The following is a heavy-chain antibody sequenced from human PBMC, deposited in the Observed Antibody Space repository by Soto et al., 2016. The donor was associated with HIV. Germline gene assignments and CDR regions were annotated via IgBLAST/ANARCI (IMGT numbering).Heavy chain of an antibody. CDR3: AKVQSSGSYDYIWGSYPKNYYMDV. CDR1: GFTFSSYA. D-gene: IGHD3-16*02. CDR2: ISGSGGST. Sequence: EVQLLESGGGLVQPGGSLRLSCAASGFTFSSYAMSWVRQAPGKGLEWVSAISGSGGSTYYADSVKGRFTISRDNSKNTLYLQMNSLRAEDTAVYYCAKVQSSGSYDYIWGSYPKNYYMDVWGKGTTVTVSS. V-gene: IGHV3-23*01. J-gene: IGHJ6*03.